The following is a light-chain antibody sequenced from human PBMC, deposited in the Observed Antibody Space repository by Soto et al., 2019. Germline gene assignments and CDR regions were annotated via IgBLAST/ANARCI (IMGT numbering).Light chain of an antibody. Sequence: QSLLTQPPSASGTPGQRVTISCSGSSSNIGSNYVYWYQQLPGTAPTNLLYRNNQRPSGVPDRFSGSKSGTSASLVISGLRSEDEAEYYCAAWDDSLGGFYVFGTGTSSPS. J-gene: IGLJ1*01. V-gene: IGLV1-47*01. CDR2: RNN. CDR1: SSNIGSNY. CDR3: AAWDDSLGGFYV.